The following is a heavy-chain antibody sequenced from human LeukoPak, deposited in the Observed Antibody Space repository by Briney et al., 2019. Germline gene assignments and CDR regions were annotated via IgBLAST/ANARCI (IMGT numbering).Heavy chain of an antibody. CDR3: ARVSKDLDTPFHRLGGFDY. D-gene: IGHD3-16*02. CDR1: GGSFSGHY. V-gene: IGHV4-34*01. J-gene: IGHJ4*02. Sequence: SETLSLTCAVYGGSFSGHYWGWIRQPPGKGLEWIGSIYYTGSTYYNPSLKSRVTISVDTSKNQFSLKLSSVTAADTAVYYCARVSKDLDTPFHRLGGFDYWGQGTLVTVSS. CDR2: IYYTGST.